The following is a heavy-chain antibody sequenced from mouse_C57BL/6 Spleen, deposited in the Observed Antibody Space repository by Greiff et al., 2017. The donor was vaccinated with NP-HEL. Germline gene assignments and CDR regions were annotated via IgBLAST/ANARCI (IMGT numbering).Heavy chain of an antibody. Sequence: EVQLVEPGGGLVKPGGSLKLSCAASGFTFSDYGMHWVRQAPEKGLEWVAYISSGSSTIYYADTVKGRFTLPRDNAKNTLFLQMTSLRSEDTAMYYCARGVDIATGVANFDVWGTGTTVTVSS. D-gene: IGHD1-1*01. V-gene: IGHV5-17*01. J-gene: IGHJ1*03. CDR1: GFTFSDYG. CDR2: ISSGSSTI. CDR3: ARGVDIATGVANFDV.